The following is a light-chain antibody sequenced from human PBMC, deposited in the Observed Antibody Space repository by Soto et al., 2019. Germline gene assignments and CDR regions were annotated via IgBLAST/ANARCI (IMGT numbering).Light chain of an antibody. V-gene: IGKV3-20*01. CDR2: GTS. J-gene: IGKJ2*01. CDR1: QTVHSSF. Sequence: EVVLTQSPGTLSLSPGDRATVSCRASQTVHSSFFAWYQQKGGQAPRLLIYGTSNRAAGIPDRFSGHGSGTDFTLTIDGLEPEDFPMDFCQQHGCSPPYTFGRGTRVEI. CDR3: QQHGCSPPYT.